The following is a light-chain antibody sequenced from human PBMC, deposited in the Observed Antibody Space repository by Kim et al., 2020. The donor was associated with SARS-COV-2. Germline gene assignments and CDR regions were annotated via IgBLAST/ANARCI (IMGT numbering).Light chain of an antibody. CDR2: RDS. Sequence: SVALEQTARITCGGNNIGTKNVHWYQQKPGQAPVLVIYRDSNRPSGIPERFSGSNSGNTATLTISRAQAGDEADYYCQVWDSSTYVFGTGTKSPS. V-gene: IGLV3-9*01. CDR3: QVWDSSTYV. CDR1: NIGTKN. J-gene: IGLJ1*01.